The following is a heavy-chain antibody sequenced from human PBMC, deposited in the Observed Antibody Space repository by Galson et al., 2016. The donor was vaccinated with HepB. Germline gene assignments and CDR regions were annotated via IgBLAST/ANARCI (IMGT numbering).Heavy chain of an antibody. CDR1: GFTFDDHG. CDR3: ARGLFLYSSSWYYFDY. J-gene: IGHJ4*02. Sequence: SLRLSCAASGFTFDDHGLSWVRQVPGKGLEWVSGINWNGGSTGYADSVKGRLTISRDNAKNSLYLQMNSLRAEDTALYHCARGLFLYSSSWYYFDYWGQGTLVTVSS. V-gene: IGHV3-20*01. D-gene: IGHD6-13*01. CDR2: INWNGGST.